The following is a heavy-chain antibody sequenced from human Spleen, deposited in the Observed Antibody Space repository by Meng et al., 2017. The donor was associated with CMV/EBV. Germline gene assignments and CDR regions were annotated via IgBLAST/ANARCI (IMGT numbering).Heavy chain of an antibody. Sequence: SGVTFNHFPMTWVRQAPGKGLEWVSTISGSGGTTYYTGSVKGRFSITRDNSKNTLCLQIYSLRAEDTAVYYCAKVKCGSTSCPWFDYWGQGTLVTVSS. CDR1: GVTFNHFP. D-gene: IGHD2-2*01. J-gene: IGHJ4*02. CDR3: AKVKCGSTSCPWFDY. CDR2: ISGSGGTT. V-gene: IGHV3-23*01.